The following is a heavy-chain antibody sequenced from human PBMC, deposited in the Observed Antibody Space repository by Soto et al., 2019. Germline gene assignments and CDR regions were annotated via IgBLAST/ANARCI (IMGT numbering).Heavy chain of an antibody. CDR3: ARSPGSYYRAFDI. V-gene: IGHV3-30-3*01. CDR2: ISYDGSNK. CDR1: GFTFSSYA. J-gene: IGHJ3*02. D-gene: IGHD3-10*01. Sequence: GGSLRLSCAASGFTFSSYAMHWVRQAPGKGLEWVAVISYDGSNKYYADSVKGRFTISRDNSKNTLYLQMNSLRAEDTAVYYCARSPGSYYRAFDIWGQGTMVTVSS.